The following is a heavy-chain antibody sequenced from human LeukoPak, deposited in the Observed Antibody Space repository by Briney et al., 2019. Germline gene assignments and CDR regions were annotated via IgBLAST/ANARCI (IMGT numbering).Heavy chain of an antibody. J-gene: IGHJ4*02. V-gene: IGHV3-30-3*01. CDR3: ARGKYSSGWYGGAAFDY. Sequence: GRSLRLSCAASGFTFSSYAMHWVRQAPGKGLEWVAVISYDGSNKYYADSVKGRFTISRDNSKNTLYLQMNSLRAEDTAVYYCARGKYSSGWYGGAAFDYWGQGTLVTVSS. D-gene: IGHD6-19*01. CDR2: ISYDGSNK. CDR1: GFTFSSYA.